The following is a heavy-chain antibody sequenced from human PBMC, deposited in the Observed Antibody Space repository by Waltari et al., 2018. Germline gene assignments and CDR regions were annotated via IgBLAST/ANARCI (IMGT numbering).Heavy chain of an antibody. J-gene: IGHJ5*01. Sequence: LQLQESGPGLVKASETLSLNCTVSDDSTRYSSYFWGWIRQPPGKGLEWIGSVYISGTTDYNPSLKGRVTMSLETSKNQFSLKLKSVTAADTAVYYCARGGYYYDTLGDSWGQGTLVTVSS. D-gene: IGHD3-22*01. CDR3: ARGGYYYDTLGDS. CDR2: VYISGTT. CDR1: DDSTRYSSYF. V-gene: IGHV4-39*07.